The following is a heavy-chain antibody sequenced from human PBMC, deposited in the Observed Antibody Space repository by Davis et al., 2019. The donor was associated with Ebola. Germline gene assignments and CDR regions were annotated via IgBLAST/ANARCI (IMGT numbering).Heavy chain of an antibody. V-gene: IGHV3-7*01. CDR2: IKQDGSEK. CDR1: GFTFSSYW. J-gene: IGHJ4*02. Sequence: GESLKISCAASGFTFSSYWMSWVRQAPGKGLEWVANIKQDGSEKYYVDSVKGRFTISRDNAKNSLSLQMNSLRDDDTAVYYCARGFLTWEDYWGQGTLVTVSS. D-gene: IGHD1-26*01. CDR3: ARGFLTWEDY.